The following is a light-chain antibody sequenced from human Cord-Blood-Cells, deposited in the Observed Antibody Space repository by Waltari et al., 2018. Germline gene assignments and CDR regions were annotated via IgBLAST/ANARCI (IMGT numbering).Light chain of an antibody. CDR3: SSYTSSSTYV. V-gene: IGLV2-14*01. Sequence: HSALTQPASVSGSPGQSITISCPGTSSDVGGYNYVYWYQQHPGKAPKRMIYDVSKRPSGVSNRFSGSKSGNTASLTISGLQAEDEADYYCSSYTSSSTYVFGTGTKVTVL. J-gene: IGLJ1*01. CDR2: DVS. CDR1: SSDVGGYNY.